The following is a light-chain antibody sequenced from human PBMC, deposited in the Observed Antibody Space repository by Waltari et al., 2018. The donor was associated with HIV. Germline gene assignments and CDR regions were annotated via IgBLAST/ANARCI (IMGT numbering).Light chain of an antibody. CDR3: FSTNSGGNQGL. J-gene: IGLJ2*01. CDR2: EGS. V-gene: IGLV3-10*01. CDR1: ALPYRY. Sequence: SHELTQPPSVSVSPGQAARITCSGDALPYRYVYWYQQQSGQAPVLVIHEGSRRPSGIPERISGSTTGTMATLTISGAQVEDEADYYCFSTNSGGNQGLFGGGTKLIVL.